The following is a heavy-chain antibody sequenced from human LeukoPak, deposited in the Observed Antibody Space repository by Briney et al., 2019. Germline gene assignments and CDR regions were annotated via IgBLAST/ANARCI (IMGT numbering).Heavy chain of an antibody. CDR2: ISGSGGST. V-gene: IGHV3-23*01. Sequence: GGSLRLSCAASGFTFSSYAMSWVRQAPGKGLEWVSAISGSGGSTYYADSVKGRFTISRDNSKNTLYLQMNSLKTEDTAAYYCTTPPNIVATTNYYYYYYMDVWGKGITVTVSS. CDR3: TTPPNIVATTNYYYYYYMDV. CDR1: GFTFSSYA. J-gene: IGHJ6*03. D-gene: IGHD5-12*01.